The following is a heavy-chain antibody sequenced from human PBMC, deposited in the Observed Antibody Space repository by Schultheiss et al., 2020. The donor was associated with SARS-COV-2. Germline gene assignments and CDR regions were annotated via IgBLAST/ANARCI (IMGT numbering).Heavy chain of an antibody. CDR1: GGSISSYY. Sequence: SETLSLTCTVSGGSISSYYWSWIRQPPGKGLEWIGYIYYSGSTNYNPSLKSRVTISVDTSKNQFSLKLSSVTAADTAVYYCARGITRDWFDPWGQGTLVTVSS. CDR2: IYYSGST. V-gene: IGHV4-59*01. J-gene: IGHJ5*02. CDR3: ARGITRDWFDP. D-gene: IGHD3-10*01.